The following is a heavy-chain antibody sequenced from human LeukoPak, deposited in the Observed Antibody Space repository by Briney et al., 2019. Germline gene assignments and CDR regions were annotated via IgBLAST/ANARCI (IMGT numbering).Heavy chain of an antibody. CDR1: GGSISSYY. J-gene: IGHJ4*02. Sequence: SETLSLTCTVSGGSISSYYWSWIRQPPGKGLEWIGYIYCSGSTNYNPSLKSRVTISVDTSKNQFSLKLSSVTAADTAVYYCARVLVSSSSYYFDYWGQGTLVTVSS. CDR2: IYCSGST. CDR3: ARVLVSSSSYYFDY. V-gene: IGHV4-59*01. D-gene: IGHD6-6*01.